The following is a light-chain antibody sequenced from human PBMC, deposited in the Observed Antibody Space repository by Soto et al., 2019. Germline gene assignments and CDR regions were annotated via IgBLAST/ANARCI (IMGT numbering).Light chain of an antibody. CDR2: ELS. V-gene: IGLV2-14*01. CDR1: SSDVGGYNH. Sequence: QSALTHPASVSGSPGQSITISCTGTSSDVGGYNHVSWYQQYPGKAPKVIIYELSNRPSGISNRFSGSKSGNTASLTISGLQAEDEADYYCSSYTSSSTLLYVFGTGTQLTVL. J-gene: IGLJ1*01. CDR3: SSYTSSSTLLYV.